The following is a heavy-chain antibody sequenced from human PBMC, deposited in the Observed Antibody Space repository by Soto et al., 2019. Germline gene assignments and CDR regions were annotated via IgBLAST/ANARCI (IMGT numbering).Heavy chain of an antibody. CDR1: GDSVSSNTAA. V-gene: IGHV6-1*01. J-gene: IGHJ4*02. CDR2: TYFRSKWYN. Sequence: QVQLQQSGPGLVKPSQTLSLTCVISGDSVSSNTAAWNWIRQSPSRGLEWLGRTYFRSKWYNDYAMSVKSRITINPDTSKNQFPLQLNSVTPEDTAVYYCARDLYNGDWVTFDFWGQGTLVTVSS. D-gene: IGHD4-17*01. CDR3: ARDLYNGDWVTFDF.